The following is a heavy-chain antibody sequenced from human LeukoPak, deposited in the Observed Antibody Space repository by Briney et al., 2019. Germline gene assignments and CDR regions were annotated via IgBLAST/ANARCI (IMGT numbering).Heavy chain of an antibody. CDR1: GYTFSSYG. CDR3: ARDPSLIVGASISFFDY. Sequence: ASVKVSRKASGYTFSSYGISWVRQAPGQGPEWMGWINTYNGNTNYAQKFQGRVTMTTDTSTSTAYMDLRSLRSDDTAVYYCARDPSLIVGASISFFDYWGQGTLVTVSS. D-gene: IGHD1-26*01. J-gene: IGHJ4*02. V-gene: IGHV1-18*01. CDR2: INTYNGNT.